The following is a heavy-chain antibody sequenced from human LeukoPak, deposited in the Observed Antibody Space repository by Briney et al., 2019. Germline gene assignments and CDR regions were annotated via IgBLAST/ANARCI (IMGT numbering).Heavy chain of an antibody. CDR1: GGSISSSNW. D-gene: IGHD3-22*01. CDR2: IYHSGST. Sequence: SGTLSLTCAVSGGSISSSNWWSWVRQPPGKGLEWIGEIYHSGSTNYNPSLKSRVTISVDKSKNQFSLKLSSVTAADTAVYYCARLTVVILGDALDIWGQGTMVTVSS. J-gene: IGHJ3*02. V-gene: IGHV4-4*02. CDR3: ARLTVVILGDALDI.